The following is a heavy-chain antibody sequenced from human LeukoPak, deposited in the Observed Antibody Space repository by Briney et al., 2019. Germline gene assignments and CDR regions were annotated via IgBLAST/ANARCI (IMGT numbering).Heavy chain of an antibody. D-gene: IGHD6-6*01. CDR1: GFTFSSYA. Sequence: GSLRLSCAASGFTFSSYAMSWVRQAPGKGLEWVSGISGSGGSADYADSVKGRFTISRDTSKNTLSLQMNSLRAEDTAVYYCASLSLGHYWGQGPRVTVSS. CDR3: ASLSLGHY. CDR2: ISGSGGSA. V-gene: IGHV3-23*01. J-gene: IGHJ4*02.